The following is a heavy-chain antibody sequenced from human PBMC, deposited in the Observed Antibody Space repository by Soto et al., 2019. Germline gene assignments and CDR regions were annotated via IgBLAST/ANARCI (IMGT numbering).Heavy chain of an antibody. CDR2: IKSKTDGGTT. Sequence: GGSLRLSCAASGFTFTNAWMSWVRQAPGKGLEWVGRIKSKTDGGTTDYAAPVKGRFTISRDDSKNTLYLQMNSLKTEDTAVYYCTTARGTYGAEYFQHWGQGTLFTVSS. CDR3: TTARGTYGAEYFQH. J-gene: IGHJ1*01. CDR1: GFTFTNAW. D-gene: IGHD4-17*01. V-gene: IGHV3-15*01.